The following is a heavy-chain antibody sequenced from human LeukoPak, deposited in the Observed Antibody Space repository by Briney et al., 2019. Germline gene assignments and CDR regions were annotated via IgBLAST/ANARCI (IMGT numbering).Heavy chain of an antibody. D-gene: IGHD6-13*01. CDR3: ARDQGIAAAGTGFYYYYYGMDV. Sequence: SETLSLTCTVSGGSISSGGYYWSWIRQHPGKGLEWIGYIYYSGSTYYNPSLKSRVTISVDTSKNQFSLKLSSVTAADTAVYYCARDQGIAAAGTGFYYYYYGMDVWGQGTTVTVSS. J-gene: IGHJ6*02. CDR2: IYYSGST. V-gene: IGHV4-31*03. CDR1: GGSISSGGYY.